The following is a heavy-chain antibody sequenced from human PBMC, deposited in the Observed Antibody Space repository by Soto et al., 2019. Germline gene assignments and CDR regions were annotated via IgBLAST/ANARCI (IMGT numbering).Heavy chain of an antibody. V-gene: IGHV4-4*07. CDR1: GGSISSYY. CDR2: IYTSGST. D-gene: IGHD2-15*01. CDR3: ARDSLMVVAAKFGSYYYGMDV. J-gene: IGHJ6*02. Sequence: PSETLSLTCTVSGGSISSYYWSWIRQPAGKGLEWIGRIYTSGSTNYNPSLKSRVTMSVDTSKNQFSLKLSSVTAADTAVYYCARDSLMVVAAKFGSYYYGMDVWGQGTTVTVSS.